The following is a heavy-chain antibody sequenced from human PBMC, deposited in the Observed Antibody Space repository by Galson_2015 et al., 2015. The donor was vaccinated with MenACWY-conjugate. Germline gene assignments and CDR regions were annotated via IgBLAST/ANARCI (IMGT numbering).Heavy chain of an antibody. CDR2: IYYSGST. CDR3: ARDRIAVAGDNFDY. D-gene: IGHD6-19*01. V-gene: IGHV4-39*07. Sequence: VRQLPGKGLEWIGSIYYSGSTYYNPSLKSRVTISVDTSKNQFSLKLSSVTAADTAVYYCARDRIAVAGDNFDYWGQGTLVTVSS. J-gene: IGHJ4*02.